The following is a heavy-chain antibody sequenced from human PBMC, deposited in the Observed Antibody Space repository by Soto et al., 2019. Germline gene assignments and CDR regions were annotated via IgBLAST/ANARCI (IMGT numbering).Heavy chain of an antibody. J-gene: IGHJ3*02. Sequence: QVQLVQSGAEVKKPGSSVKVSCKASGGTFSSYAISWVRQAPGQGLEWMGGIIPIFGTANYAQKFQGRVTITAEKSTNTAYMELSSLRSEDTAVYYCARAGGRYYDSSGPWAFDIWGQGTMVTVSS. D-gene: IGHD3-22*01. CDR1: GGTFSSYA. CDR2: IIPIFGTA. CDR3: ARAGGRYYDSSGPWAFDI. V-gene: IGHV1-69*06.